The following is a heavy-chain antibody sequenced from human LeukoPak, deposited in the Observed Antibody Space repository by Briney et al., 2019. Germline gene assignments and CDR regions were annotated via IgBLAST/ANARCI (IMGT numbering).Heavy chain of an antibody. Sequence: SETLSLTCTVSGGSISSSSYYWGWIRQPPGKELEWIGSIYYSGSTYYNPSLKSRVTISVDTSKNQFSLKLSSVTAADTAVYYCARHWNRYNWNDGAFDIWGQGTMVTVSS. CDR1: GGSISSSSYY. D-gene: IGHD1-20*01. CDR2: IYYSGST. J-gene: IGHJ3*02. CDR3: ARHWNRYNWNDGAFDI. V-gene: IGHV4-39*01.